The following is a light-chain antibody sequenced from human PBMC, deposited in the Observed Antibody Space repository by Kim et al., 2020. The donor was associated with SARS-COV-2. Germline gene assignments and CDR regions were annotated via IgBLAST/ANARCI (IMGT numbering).Light chain of an antibody. J-gene: IGKJ3*01. CDR1: QTISNS. CDR2: DAS. V-gene: IGKV3-11*01. Sequence: EVVLTQSPATLSLSPGDRATLSCRASQTISNSLAWYQQKPGQAPRLLISDASNRATGIPARFSGSGSGTEFTLTISSLEPEDFAVYYCQQRGNWPLTFGPGTKVDIK. CDR3: QQRGNWPLT.